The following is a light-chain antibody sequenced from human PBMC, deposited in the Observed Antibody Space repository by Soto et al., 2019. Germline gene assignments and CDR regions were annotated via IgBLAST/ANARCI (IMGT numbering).Light chain of an antibody. Sequence: QSVLTQPASVSGSPGQSITISCSGTSSDVGRYNAVSWYQQHPGKVPQLMIYDVSIRPSGISDRFSASKSGNMASLTISGLQAEDEADYYCRSYTVSGSYVFGTGTKVTVL. V-gene: IGLV2-14*03. CDR1: SSDVGRYNA. CDR2: DVS. J-gene: IGLJ1*01. CDR3: RSYTVSGSYV.